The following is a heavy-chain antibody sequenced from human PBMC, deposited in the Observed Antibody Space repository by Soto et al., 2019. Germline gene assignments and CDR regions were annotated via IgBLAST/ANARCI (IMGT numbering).Heavy chain of an antibody. CDR3: AKKGSPSGDNKNWYFDL. CDR2: TWNDGSHK. D-gene: IGHD1-26*01. J-gene: IGHJ2*01. Sequence: GGSLRLSCVASGFTFSTYGMHWVRQAPGKGLEWVAMTWNDGSHKYYADPVKDRFTISRDNFKNTLYLQMNSLRAEDTAVYYCAKKGSPSGDNKNWYFDLWGRGALVTVSS. V-gene: IGHV3-33*06. CDR1: GFTFSTYG.